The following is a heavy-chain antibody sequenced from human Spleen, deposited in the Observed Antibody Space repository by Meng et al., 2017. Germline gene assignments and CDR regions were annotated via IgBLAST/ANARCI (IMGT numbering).Heavy chain of an antibody. CDR1: GGTFSSYA. CDR2: IIPIFGTA. CDR3: ASRVGVGYCSGGSCYSSNYGMDV. D-gene: IGHD2-15*01. V-gene: IGHV1-69*05. J-gene: IGHJ6*02. Sequence: SVKVSCKASGGTFSSYAISWVRQAPGQGLEWMGGIIPIFGTANYAQKFQGRVTITTDESTSTAYMELSSLRSEDTAVYYCASRVGVGYCSGGSCYSSNYGMDVWGQGTTVTVSS.